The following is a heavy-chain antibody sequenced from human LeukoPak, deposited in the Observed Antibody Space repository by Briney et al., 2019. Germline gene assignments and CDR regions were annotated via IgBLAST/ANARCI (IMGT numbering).Heavy chain of an antibody. CDR2: IYYSGST. Sequence: SETLSLTCIVSGVSISSSSYYWGWIRQPPGKGLEWIGNIYYSGSTYYNPSLKSRVTVSVDTSKNQFSLNLSSVTAADTAIYYCARGLASGYPPIPFDYWGQGTQVTVSS. D-gene: IGHD3-3*01. V-gene: IGHV4-39*01. CDR1: GVSISSSSYY. J-gene: IGHJ4*02. CDR3: ARGLASGYPPIPFDY.